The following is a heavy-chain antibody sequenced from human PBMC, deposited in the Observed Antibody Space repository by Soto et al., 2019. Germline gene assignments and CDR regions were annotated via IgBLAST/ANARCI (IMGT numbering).Heavy chain of an antibody. Sequence: QLQLQESGPGLVKPSETLSLTCTVSGGSISSSSYYWGWIRQPPGKGLEWIGSIYYSGSTYYNPSLKSRVTISVDTSKNQFSLKLSSVTAADTAVYYCARPIYFSEGKLNWFDPWGQGTLVTVSS. V-gene: IGHV4-39*01. J-gene: IGHJ5*02. CDR1: GGSISSSSYY. CDR2: IYYSGST. D-gene: IGHD1-26*01. CDR3: ARPIYFSEGKLNWFDP.